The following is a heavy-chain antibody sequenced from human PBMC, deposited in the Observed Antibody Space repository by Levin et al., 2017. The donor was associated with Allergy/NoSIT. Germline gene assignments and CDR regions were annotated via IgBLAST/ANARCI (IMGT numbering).Heavy chain of an antibody. CDR3: ARDYDYVWGSYRYEGNDGMDV. V-gene: IGHV1-18*01. CDR2: ISAYNGNT. D-gene: IGHD3-16*02. CDR1: GYTFTSYG. Sequence: ASVKVSCKASGYTFTSYGISWVRQAPGQGLEWMGWISAYNGNTNYAQKLQGRVTMTTDTSTSTAYMELRSLRSDDTAVYYCARDYDYVWGSYRYEGNDGMDVWGQGTTVTVSS. J-gene: IGHJ6*02.